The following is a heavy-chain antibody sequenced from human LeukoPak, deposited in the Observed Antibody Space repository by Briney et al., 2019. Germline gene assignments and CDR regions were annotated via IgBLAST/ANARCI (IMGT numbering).Heavy chain of an antibody. CDR1: GFNFGSYY. CDR3: AKKIGTGPGHNWFDP. D-gene: IGHD2-8*02. Sequence: GGSLRLSCAASGFNFGSYYMTWVRQAPGKGLEWVSVISDSGDNTYYADSVKGRFTVSRDNSRDTLYLQMNGLRAEDTALYYCAKKIGTGPGHNWFDPWGQGTLVTVSS. V-gene: IGHV3-23*01. J-gene: IGHJ5*02. CDR2: ISDSGDNT.